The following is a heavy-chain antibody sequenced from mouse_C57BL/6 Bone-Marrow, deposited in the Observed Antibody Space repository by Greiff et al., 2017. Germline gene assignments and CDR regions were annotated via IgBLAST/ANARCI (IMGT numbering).Heavy chain of an antibody. CDR2: VYPYNGGT. Sequence: EVQLQQSGPVLVKPGPSVKISCKASGFTFTDYYMHWVKQSHGKSLEWIGLVYPYNGGTSYNQKFKGKATLTVDTSSSTAYMELNSLTSEDSAVYYCARGHYYGSSFYWYFDVWGTGTTVTVSS. D-gene: IGHD1-1*01. J-gene: IGHJ1*03. CDR3: ARGHYYGSSFYWYFDV. CDR1: GFTFTDYY. V-gene: IGHV1-36*01.